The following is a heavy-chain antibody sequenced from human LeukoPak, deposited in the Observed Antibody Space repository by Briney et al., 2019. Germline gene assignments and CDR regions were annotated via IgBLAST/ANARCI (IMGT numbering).Heavy chain of an antibody. D-gene: IGHD3-22*01. CDR2: IIPIFGTA. Sequence: SVKVSCKASGGTFSSYAISWVRQAPGQGLEWMGGIIPIFGTANYAQKFQGRVTITADESTSTAYMELSSLRSEDTAVYYCARGPSPVVIDHAFDIWGQGTMVTVSS. V-gene: IGHV1-69*13. CDR3: ARGPSPVVIDHAFDI. J-gene: IGHJ3*02. CDR1: GGTFSSYA.